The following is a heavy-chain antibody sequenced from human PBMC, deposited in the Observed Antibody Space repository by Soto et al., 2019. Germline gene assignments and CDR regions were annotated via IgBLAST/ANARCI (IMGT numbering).Heavy chain of an antibody. V-gene: IGHV1-69*12. CDR1: GGTFRNSA. CDR2: SMPIFRTP. J-gene: IGHJ6*02. Sequence: QVQLEQSGAEVKKPGSSVKVSCKASGGTFRNSAISWVRQAPGQGLEWMGGSMPIFRTPDYAHKFQGRVTITADESTSTAYRELSGLRSDDTAVYYWERDTDRPQLGGNYYYILDVWGHGTKVTVSS. CDR3: ERDTDRPQLGGNYYYILDV. D-gene: IGHD3-3*02.